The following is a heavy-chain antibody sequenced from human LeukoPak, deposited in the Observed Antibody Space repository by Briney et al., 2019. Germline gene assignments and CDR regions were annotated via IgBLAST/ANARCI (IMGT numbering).Heavy chain of an antibody. V-gene: IGHV4-4*07. J-gene: IGHJ6*03. D-gene: IGHD5-18*01. CDR1: GGSFSGYY. Sequence: PSETLSLTCAVYGGSFSGYYWSWIRQPAGKGLEWIGRIYTSGSTNYNPSLKSRVTMSVDTSKNQFSLKLSSVTAADTAVYYCAREAEVDTAMVNYYYYYMDVWGKGTTVTVSS. CDR3: AREAEVDTAMVNYYYYYMDV. CDR2: IYTSGST.